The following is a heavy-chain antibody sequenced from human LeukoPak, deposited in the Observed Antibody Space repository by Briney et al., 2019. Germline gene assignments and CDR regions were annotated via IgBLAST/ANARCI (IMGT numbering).Heavy chain of an antibody. CDR1: GFTFRRYA. Sequence: GGSLKLSCAAPGFTFRRYAMSCVRETPAGRLESGSSLKGTGEKFYADSVKGGFTLSRDDSRNWVYLKLKNLGADDTAVYYCVKASWVSNADAVLWGQGTVVTVSS. CDR2: LKGTGEK. J-gene: IGHJ4*02. CDR3: VKASWVSNADAVL. D-gene: IGHD6-13*01. V-gene: IGHV3-23*01.